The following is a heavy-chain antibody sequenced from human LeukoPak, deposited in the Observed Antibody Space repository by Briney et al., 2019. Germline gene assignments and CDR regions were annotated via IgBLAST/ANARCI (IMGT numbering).Heavy chain of an antibody. V-gene: IGHV3-30*18. CDR3: AKAAVAVYYYYYGMDV. CDR1: GFTFSSYG. J-gene: IGHJ6*02. D-gene: IGHD6-19*01. CDR2: ISYVGSNK. Sequence: GGSLRLSCAASGFTFSSYGMHWVRQAPGKGLEWVAVISYVGSNKYYADSVKGRFTISRDNSKNTLYLQMNSLRAEDTAVYYCAKAAVAVYYYYYGMDVWGQGTTVTVSS.